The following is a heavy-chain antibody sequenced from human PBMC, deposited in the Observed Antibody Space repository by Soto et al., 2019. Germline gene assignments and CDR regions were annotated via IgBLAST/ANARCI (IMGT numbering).Heavy chain of an antibody. Sequence: QVHLVQSGAEVKKPGASVKVSCKGSGYTFTSYGITWVRQAPGQGLEWMGWISAHNGNTDYAQKLQGRVTVTRDTSKSTAYMELRSLRSDVTAVYYCARGRYGEYWGQGALVTVSS. J-gene: IGHJ4*02. CDR2: ISAHNGNT. CDR1: GYTFTSYG. D-gene: IGHD3-10*01. V-gene: IGHV1-18*01. CDR3: ARGRYGEY.